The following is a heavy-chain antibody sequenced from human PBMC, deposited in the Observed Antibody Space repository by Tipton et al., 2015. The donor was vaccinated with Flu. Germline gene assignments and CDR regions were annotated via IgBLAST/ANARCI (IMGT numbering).Heavy chain of an antibody. CDR3: AREHQGVISGGEEY. V-gene: IGHV4-39*07. CDR2: IYYSGST. D-gene: IGHD3-10*01. CDR1: GGSISSSSYY. J-gene: IGHJ4*02. Sequence: TLSLTCTVSGGSISSSSYYWGWIRQPPGKGLEWIGSIYYSGSTYYNPPLKSRDTISVDTSKNQFSLKLSSVTAADTAVYYCAREHQGVISGGEEYWGQGTLVTVSS.